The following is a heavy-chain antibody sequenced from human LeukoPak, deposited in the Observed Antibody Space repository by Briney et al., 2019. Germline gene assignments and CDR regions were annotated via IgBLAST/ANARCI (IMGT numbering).Heavy chain of an antibody. CDR1: GFTFSSYA. Sequence: GGSLRLSCAASGFTFSSYAMSWVRQAPGKGLEWVSAISGSGGSTYYADSVKGRFTISRDNSKNSLYLQMNSLRAEDTALYYCAKDAYRGYYYDSSGYVSWGQGTLVTVSS. D-gene: IGHD3-22*01. J-gene: IGHJ4*02. V-gene: IGHV3-23*01. CDR2: ISGSGGST. CDR3: AKDAYRGYYYDSSGYVS.